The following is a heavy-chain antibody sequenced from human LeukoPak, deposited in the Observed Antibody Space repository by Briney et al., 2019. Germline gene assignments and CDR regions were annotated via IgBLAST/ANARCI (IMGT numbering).Heavy chain of an antibody. CDR3: ARHTAVAGRRGWFDP. D-gene: IGHD6-19*01. CDR2: IYYSGST. J-gene: IGHJ5*02. V-gene: IGHV4-59*08. CDR1: GGSISSYY. Sequence: SETLSLTCTVSGGSISSYYWSWIRQLPGQGLEWIGYIYYSGSTNYNPSLKSRVTISVDTSKNQFSLKLSSVTAADTAVYYCARHTAVAGRRGWFDPWGQGTLVTVSS.